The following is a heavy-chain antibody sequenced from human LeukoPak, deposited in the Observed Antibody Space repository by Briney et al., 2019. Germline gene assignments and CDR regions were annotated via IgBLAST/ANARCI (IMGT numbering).Heavy chain of an antibody. CDR1: GFTLSSYE. D-gene: IGHD3-22*01. CDR3: ARDLRSSGYYAFDY. J-gene: IGHJ4*02. CDR2: ISSSSSYI. Sequence: PGGSLRLSCTASGFTLSSYEMSWIRQAPGKWLEWVSCISSSSSYIYYADSVKGRFTTSRDNAKNSLYLQMNSLRAEDTAAYYCARDLRSSGYYAFDYWGQGTLVTVSS. V-gene: IGHV3-21*01.